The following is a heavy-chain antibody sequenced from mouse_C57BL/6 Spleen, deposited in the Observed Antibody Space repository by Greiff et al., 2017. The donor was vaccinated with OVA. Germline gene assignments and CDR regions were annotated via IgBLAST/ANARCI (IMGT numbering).Heavy chain of an antibody. D-gene: IGHD1-1*01. J-gene: IGHJ1*03. CDR3: ARKGISGSSYCYFDV. V-gene: IGHV1-19*01. CDR2: INPYNGGT. Sequence: VQLQQSGPVLVKPGASVKMSCKASGYTFTDYYMNWVKQSHGKSLEWIGVINPYNGGTSYNQKFKGKATLTVDKSSSTAYMELNSLTSEDSAVYYCARKGISGSSYCYFDVWGTGTTVTVSS. CDR1: GYTFTDYY.